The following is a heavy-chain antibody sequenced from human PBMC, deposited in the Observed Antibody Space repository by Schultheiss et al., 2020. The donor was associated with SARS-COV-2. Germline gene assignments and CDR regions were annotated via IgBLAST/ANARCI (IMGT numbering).Heavy chain of an antibody. CDR1: GDSFSGSTHH. D-gene: IGHD3-10*01. Sequence: SETLSLTCTVSGDSFSGSTHHWAWIRQPPGKGLEWIGSIYHSGSRYYNPSLKSRVTISVDMSKTHFSLNLTSVTAADTAVYYCARQEGTGANWGQGTLVTVSS. CDR3: ARQEGTGAN. CDR2: IYHSGSR. J-gene: IGHJ4*02. V-gene: IGHV4-39*07.